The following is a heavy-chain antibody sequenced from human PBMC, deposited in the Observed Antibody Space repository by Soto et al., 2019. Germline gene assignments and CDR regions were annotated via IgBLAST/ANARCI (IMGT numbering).Heavy chain of an antibody. V-gene: IGHV1-69*17. D-gene: IGHD3-16*01. CDR1: GDTFNSYV. CDR2: IIPIIGVT. Sequence: QVQLVQSGAEVKRPGSSVKVSCESSGDTFNSYVISWVRQAPGQGLEWMGGIIPIIGVTHYAQKFQGRVTISALSSTGTAYMELTNLGLEDTALYYCARESLGAKGADRWGQGTLVTVSS. J-gene: IGHJ5*02. CDR3: ARESLGAKGADR.